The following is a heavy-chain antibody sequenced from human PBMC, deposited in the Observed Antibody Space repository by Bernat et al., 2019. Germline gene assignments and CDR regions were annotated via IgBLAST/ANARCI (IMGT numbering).Heavy chain of an antibody. CDR2: ISSNGGST. Sequence: EVQLVESGGGLVQPGGSQRLSCSASGFTFSSYAMHWVRQAPGKGLEYVSAISSNGGSTYYADSVKGRFTISRDNSKNTLYLQMSSLRAEDTAVYYCVKDSGIAAAYFDYWGQGTLVTVSS. D-gene: IGHD6-13*01. J-gene: IGHJ4*02. V-gene: IGHV3-64D*06. CDR3: VKDSGIAAAYFDY. CDR1: GFTFSSYA.